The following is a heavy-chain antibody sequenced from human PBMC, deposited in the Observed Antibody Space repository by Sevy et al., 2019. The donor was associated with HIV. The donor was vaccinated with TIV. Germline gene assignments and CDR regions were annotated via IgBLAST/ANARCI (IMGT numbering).Heavy chain of an antibody. J-gene: IGHJ4*02. CDR1: GFIFDDFA. CDR3: AKDKVDGDSVYGLIDY. V-gene: IGHV3-9*01. D-gene: IGHD5-12*01. CDR2: ISRDGTTK. Sequence: GGSLRLSCAASGFIFDDFAMHWVRQTPGKGLEWVSGISRDGTTKDHADSVKGRFTISRDNATKSLYLQMNSLRAEDTALYYCAKDKVDGDSVYGLIDYWGQGTLVTVSS.